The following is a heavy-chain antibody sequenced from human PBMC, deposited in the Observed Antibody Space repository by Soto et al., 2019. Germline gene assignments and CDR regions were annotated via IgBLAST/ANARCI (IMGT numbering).Heavy chain of an antibody. CDR3: VKERGHFDAFDV. J-gene: IGHJ3*01. CDR1: GFTFSSFG. V-gene: IGHV3-33*06. Sequence: QVQLLDSGGGVVQPGRSLRLSCAASGFTFSSFGMHWVRQAPGKGLEWVAVIWSDGNHKFYSDSVKGRFIISRDNFKNTLDLQMNSLRAEDTALYYCVKERGHFDAFDVWGRGTMVTVSS. CDR2: IWSDGNHK.